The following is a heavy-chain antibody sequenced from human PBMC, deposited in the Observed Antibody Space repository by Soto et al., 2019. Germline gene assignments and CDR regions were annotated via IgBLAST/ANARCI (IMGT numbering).Heavy chain of an antibody. Sequence: GGSLRLSCAASGFTFSSYSMNWVRQAPGKGLGWVSYISSSSSTIYYADSVKGRFTISRDNAKNSLYLQMNSLRDEDTAVYYCARGRGEAGYDYVWGSYNYGMDVWGQGTTVTVSS. CDR2: ISSSSSTI. J-gene: IGHJ6*02. V-gene: IGHV3-48*02. CDR3: ARGRGEAGYDYVWGSYNYGMDV. CDR1: GFTFSSYS. D-gene: IGHD3-16*01.